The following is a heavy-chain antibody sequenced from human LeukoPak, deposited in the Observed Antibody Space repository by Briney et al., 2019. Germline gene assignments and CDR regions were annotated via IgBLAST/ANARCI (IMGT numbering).Heavy chain of an antibody. Sequence: SGGSLRLSCAASGFTFSSYAMHWVRQAPGKGLEWVAVISYDGSNKYYADSVKGRFTISRDNSKNTLYLQMNSLRAEDTAVYYCARGDLDSSGYIDYWGQGTLVTVSS. J-gene: IGHJ4*02. CDR3: ARGDLDSSGYIDY. D-gene: IGHD3-22*01. V-gene: IGHV3-30*04. CDR1: GFTFSSYA. CDR2: ISYDGSNK.